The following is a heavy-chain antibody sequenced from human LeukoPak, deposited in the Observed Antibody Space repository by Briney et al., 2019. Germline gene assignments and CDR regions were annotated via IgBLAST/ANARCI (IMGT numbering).Heavy chain of an antibody. CDR1: GGSFSGYY. D-gene: IGHD3-9*01. CDR3: AREVLRYFDWSRGGFDY. J-gene: IGHJ4*02. Sequence: PSETLSLTCAVYGGSFSGYYWSWIRQPPGKGLEWIGEINHSGSTNYNPSLKSRVTISVDTSKNQFSLKLSSVTAADTAVYYCAREVLRYFDWSRGGFDYWGQGTLVTVSS. CDR2: INHSGST. V-gene: IGHV4-34*01.